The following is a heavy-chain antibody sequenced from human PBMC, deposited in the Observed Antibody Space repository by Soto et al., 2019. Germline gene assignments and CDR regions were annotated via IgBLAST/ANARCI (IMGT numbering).Heavy chain of an antibody. V-gene: IGHV3-23*01. CDR1: GFTFSNYV. J-gene: IGHJ4*02. CDR2: IRGSGDKT. D-gene: IGHD2-21*02. Sequence: EVQVLESGGGLVQPGGSLRLSCAASGFTFSNYVMSWVRQSPGKGLEWVSTIRGSGDKTDYVDSLKCRFTISRDNSKNTLNLQMNSLRAEDTAVYYCAKATLTVTPYFDYWGQVALVNVSS. CDR3: AKATLTVTPYFDY.